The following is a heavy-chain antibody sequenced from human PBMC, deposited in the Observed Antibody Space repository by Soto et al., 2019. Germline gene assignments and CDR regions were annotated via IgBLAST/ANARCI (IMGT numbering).Heavy chain of an antibody. V-gene: IGHV4-30-4*01. D-gene: IGHD2-8*01. CDR1: GGSISSGDYY. CDR3: ARDNGVGP. CDR2: IYDSGST. J-gene: IGHJ5*02. Sequence: QVQLQESGPGLVKPSQTLSLTCTVSGGSISSGDYYWGWIRQPPGKGLEWMGYIYDSGSTYYNSSLKSRVNITLDKSKNQVSLKLPAVTAADTAVYYCARDNGVGPWGQGTLVTVSS.